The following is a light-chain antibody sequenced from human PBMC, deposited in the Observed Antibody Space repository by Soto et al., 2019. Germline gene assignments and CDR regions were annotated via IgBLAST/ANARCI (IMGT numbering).Light chain of an antibody. CDR2: DAS. Sequence: DLQMIQSPSSLSASVGDRVTITCQASQDIRKYLSWYQQKPGKAPKLLIYDASYLETGVPSRFSGSGYGTDFTFTISSLQPEDIGTYYCQHYDHLPPFTFGPGTKVAIK. CDR1: QDIRKY. CDR3: QHYDHLPPFT. J-gene: IGKJ3*01. V-gene: IGKV1-33*01.